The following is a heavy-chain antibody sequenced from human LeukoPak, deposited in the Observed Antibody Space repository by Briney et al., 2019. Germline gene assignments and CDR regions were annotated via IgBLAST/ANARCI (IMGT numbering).Heavy chain of an antibody. D-gene: IGHD5-18*01. CDR1: GYTFTSFD. CDR3: ATPTMRGPSYGYVRLLN. V-gene: IGHV1-8*03. Sequence: VASLRVSCKASGYTFTSFDINWVRQATGQGPEWMGWMNPSSGDTGYAQKFQGRVTFTRDTSTNTAYMELSSLTSEDTAVYYCATPTMRGPSYGYVRLLNWGQGSLVTVSS. CDR2: MNPSSGDT. J-gene: IGHJ4*02.